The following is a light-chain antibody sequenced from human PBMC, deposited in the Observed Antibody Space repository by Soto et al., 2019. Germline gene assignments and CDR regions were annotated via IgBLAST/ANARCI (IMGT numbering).Light chain of an antibody. CDR3: QQSYSTPKYT. V-gene: IGKV1-39*01. Sequence: DIQMTQSPSSLSASVGDRVTITCRASQIISSYLTWYQQKPGKAPKLLIYAASSLQSGVPSRFSGSGSGTEFTLTISSLQPEDFATDTWQQSYSTPKYTFGQGTKLEIK. CDR1: QIISSY. CDR2: AAS. J-gene: IGKJ2*01.